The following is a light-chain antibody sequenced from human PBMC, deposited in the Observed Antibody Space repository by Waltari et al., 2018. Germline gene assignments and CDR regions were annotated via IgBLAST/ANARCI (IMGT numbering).Light chain of an antibody. J-gene: IGLJ1*01. CDR2: DVS. CDR1: SSAVGGYNY. CDR3: SSYTSSSPYV. V-gene: IGLV2-14*01. Sequence: QSALMQPTSVSGSLVQSITISSTATSSAVGGYNYVSWYQQHPGKAPKLMIYDVSNRPSGVSNRFSGSKSGNTASLTISGLQAEDEADYYCSSYTSSSPYVFGTGTKVTVL.